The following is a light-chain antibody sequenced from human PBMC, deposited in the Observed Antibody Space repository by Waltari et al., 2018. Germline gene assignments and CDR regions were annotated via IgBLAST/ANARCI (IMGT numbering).Light chain of an antibody. Sequence: DIRMTQSPSTLSASAGDRVIISCRASQSISKWLAWYQQKPGKAPKLLIYEASTLQSGVPSRFSGTGSRTDFTLTISSLQPDDFATYYCQQYNSYSLLTFGGGTKVEIK. V-gene: IGKV1-5*03. J-gene: IGKJ4*01. CDR3: QQYNSYSLLT. CDR1: QSISKW. CDR2: EAS.